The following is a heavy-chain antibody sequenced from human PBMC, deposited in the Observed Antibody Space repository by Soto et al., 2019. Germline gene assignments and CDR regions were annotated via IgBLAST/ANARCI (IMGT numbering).Heavy chain of an antibody. CDR1: GFTFSSYA. J-gene: IGHJ6*02. Sequence: QVQLAESGGGVVQPGRSLRLSCAASGFTFSSYAMHWVRQAPGKGLEWVAVISYDGSNKFHADSVKGRFTISRDNSKXXXXXXXXXXXXXXXXXXXXXXXXXXXXXGMDVWGQGTTVTVSS. V-gene: IGHV3-30*03. CDR3: XXXXXXXXXGMDV. CDR2: ISYDGSNK.